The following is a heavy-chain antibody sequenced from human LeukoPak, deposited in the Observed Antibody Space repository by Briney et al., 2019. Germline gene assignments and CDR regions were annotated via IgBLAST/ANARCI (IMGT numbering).Heavy chain of an antibody. J-gene: IGHJ6*03. CDR1: GYTFTSYA. V-gene: IGHV7-4-1*02. CDR3: AGGSYYDILTGYYNKNQNYYYYYYMDV. D-gene: IGHD3-9*01. CDR2: INTNTGNP. Sequence: GASVKVSCKASGYTFTSYAMNWVRQAPGQGLEWMGWINTNTGNPTYAQGFTGRFVFSLDTSVSTAYLQISSLKAEDTAVYYCAGGSYYDILTGYYNKNQNYYYYYYMDVWGKGTTVTVSS.